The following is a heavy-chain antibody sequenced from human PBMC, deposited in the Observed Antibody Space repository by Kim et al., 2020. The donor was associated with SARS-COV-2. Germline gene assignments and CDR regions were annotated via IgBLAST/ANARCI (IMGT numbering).Heavy chain of an antibody. CDR2: IYPGDSDT. V-gene: IGHV5-51*01. CDR1: GYSFTSYW. J-gene: IGHJ5*02. Sequence: GESLKISCKGSGYSFTSYWIGWVRQMPGKGLEWMGIIYPGDSDTRYSPSFQGQVTISADKSISTAYLQWSSLKASDTAMYYCARSQSDSSSWYTPNWFDPWGQGTLVTVSS. CDR3: ARSQSDSSSWYTPNWFDP. D-gene: IGHD6-13*01.